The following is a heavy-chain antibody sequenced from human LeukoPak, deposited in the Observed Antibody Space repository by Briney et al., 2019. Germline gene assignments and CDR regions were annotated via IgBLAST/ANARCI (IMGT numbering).Heavy chain of an antibody. V-gene: IGHV5-10-1*01. D-gene: IGHD3-10*01. CDR3: ARHYGSGSSYRGFDY. J-gene: IGHJ4*02. CDR1: GYSFTTYW. Sequence: NRGESLKISCESSGYSFTTYWISWVRQMPGKGQEWMGRIDPTDSYTNYSPSFQGHVTISADKSISTAYLQWSSLRASDTALYYCARHYGSGSSYRGFDYWGQGTLVTVSS. CDR2: IDPTDSYT.